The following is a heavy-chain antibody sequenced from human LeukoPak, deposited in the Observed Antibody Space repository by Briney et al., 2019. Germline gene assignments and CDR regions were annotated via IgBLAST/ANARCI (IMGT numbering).Heavy chain of an antibody. V-gene: IGHV3-23*01. CDR1: GFTFSSYD. CDR2: ISGGGNT. J-gene: IGHJ4*02. Sequence: GGSLRLSCAASGFTFSSYDMSWVRQAPGKGLEWVSGISGGGNTFYSDAVKGRFTISRDNSKNTLFLEMNSLRADDTAVYYCARRAGAYSHPYDYWGQGTLVTVSS. D-gene: IGHD4/OR15-4a*01. CDR3: ARRAGAYSHPYDY.